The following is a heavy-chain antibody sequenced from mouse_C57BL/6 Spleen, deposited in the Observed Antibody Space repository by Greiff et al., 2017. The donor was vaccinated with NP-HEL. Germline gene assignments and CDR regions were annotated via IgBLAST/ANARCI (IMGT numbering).Heavy chain of an antibody. D-gene: IGHD2-2*01. Sequence: EVMLVESGGGLVKPGGSLKLSCAASGFTFSSYAMSWVRQTPEKRLEWVATISDGGSYTYYPDNVKGRFTISRDNAKNNLYLQMSHLKSEDTAMYYCARDGYDGVDYWGQGTTLTVSS. J-gene: IGHJ2*01. V-gene: IGHV5-4*01. CDR3: ARDGYDGVDY. CDR1: GFTFSSYA. CDR2: ISDGGSYT.